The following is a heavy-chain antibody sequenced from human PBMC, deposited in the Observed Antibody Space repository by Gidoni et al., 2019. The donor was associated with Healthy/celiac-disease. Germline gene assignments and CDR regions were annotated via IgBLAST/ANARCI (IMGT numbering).Heavy chain of an antibody. D-gene: IGHD6-13*01. CDR1: GGSFSGYY. CDR3: ARRDTIWGIAAAGTDWFDP. J-gene: IGHJ5*02. CDR2: INHSGST. V-gene: IGHV4-34*01. Sequence: QVQLQQWGAGLLKPSETLSLTCAVYGGSFSGYYWSWIRQPPGKGLEWIGEINHSGSTNYNPSLKSRVTISVDTSKNQFSLKLSSVTAADTAVYYCARRDTIWGIAAAGTDWFDPWGQGTLVTVSS.